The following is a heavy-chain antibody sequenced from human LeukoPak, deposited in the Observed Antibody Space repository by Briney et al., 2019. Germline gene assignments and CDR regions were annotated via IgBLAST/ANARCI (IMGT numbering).Heavy chain of an antibody. J-gene: IGHJ4*02. CDR1: GFTFDDYA. CDR2: ISWDGGST. D-gene: IGHD3-22*01. V-gene: IGHV3-43D*03. Sequence: GGSLRLSCAASGFTFDDYAMHWVRQAPGKGLEWVSLISWDGGSTYYADSVKGRFTISRDNSKNSLYLQMNSLRAKDTALYYCAKSKFSSYYYDSSPPPYFDYWGQGTLVTVSS. CDR3: AKSKFSSYYYDSSPPPYFDY.